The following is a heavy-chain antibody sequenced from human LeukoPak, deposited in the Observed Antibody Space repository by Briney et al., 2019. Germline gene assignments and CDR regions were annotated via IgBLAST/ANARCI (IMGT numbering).Heavy chain of an antibody. V-gene: IGHV3-49*04. CDR1: GFTFSSYW. CDR2: IRSKVYGGTT. Sequence: PGGSLRLSCAASGFTFSSYWMSWVRQTPGKGLEWVGFIRSKVYGGTTEYAASVKGRFTISRDDSKSIAYLQMNSLKTEDTAVYYCTRDQKSSSLLRVFQHWGQGTLVTVAS. CDR3: TRDQKSSSLLRVFQH. J-gene: IGHJ1*01. D-gene: IGHD6-13*01.